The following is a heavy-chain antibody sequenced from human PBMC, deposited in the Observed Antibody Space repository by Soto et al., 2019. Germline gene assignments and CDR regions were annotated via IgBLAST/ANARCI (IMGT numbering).Heavy chain of an antibody. CDR2: ISGSGGTT. V-gene: IGHV3-23*01. CDR1: GFTFSSYA. J-gene: IGHJ3*01. Sequence: EVQLLESGGGLVQPGGSLRLSCAASGFTFSSYAMSWVRQAPGKGLEWVSAISGSGGTTYYADSVKGRFTFSRDNSKITLKLKMNSLRAEATAVYYCEKAANGWFSAFDLWGQETMVTVSS. CDR3: EKAANGWFSAFDL. D-gene: IGHD6-19*01.